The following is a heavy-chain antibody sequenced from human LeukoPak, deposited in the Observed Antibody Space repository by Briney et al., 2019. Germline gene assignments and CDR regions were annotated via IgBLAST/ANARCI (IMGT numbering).Heavy chain of an antibody. J-gene: IGHJ6*02. CDR2: ISYGGNNQ. CDR3: ARDRMGDGYNSVGGLYGMDV. CDR1: GFTFSRYA. D-gene: IGHD5-24*01. Sequence: PGGSLRLSCGASGFTFSRYAMNWVRQAPGQGLEWVAIISYGGNNQYYAESVKGRFTISRDNTKNTVYLQMNSLRPEDTAVYYCARDRMGDGYNSVGGLYGMDVWGQGTTVTVSS. V-gene: IGHV3-30-3*01.